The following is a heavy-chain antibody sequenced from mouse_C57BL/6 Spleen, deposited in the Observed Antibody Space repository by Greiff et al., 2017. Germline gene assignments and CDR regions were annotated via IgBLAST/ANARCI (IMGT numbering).Heavy chain of an antibody. CDR2: IDPETGGT. Sequence: VQLQQSGAELVRPGASVTLSCKASGYTFTDYEMNWVKQTPVHGLEWIGAIDPETGGTAYNQKFKGKAILTADKSSSTAYMELRSLTSEDSAVYYCTRSGSSGYGFAYWGQGTLVTVSA. CDR3: TRSGSSGYGFAY. J-gene: IGHJ3*01. CDR1: GYTFTDYE. D-gene: IGHD3-2*02. V-gene: IGHV1-15*01.